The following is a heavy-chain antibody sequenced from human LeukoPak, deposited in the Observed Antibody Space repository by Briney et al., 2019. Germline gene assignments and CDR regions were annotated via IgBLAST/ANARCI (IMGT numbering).Heavy chain of an antibody. CDR2: VFSSGST. J-gene: IGHJ4*02. CDR1: GASINFISYY. V-gene: IGHV4-39*07. CDR3: AREGYSSSSFDY. Sequence: SATLSLTRTVSGASINFISYYWGWIRQPPGKGLEWIGNVFSSGSTYYNPSLKSRVTISIDTSKNQFSLKLSSVTAADTAVYYCAREGYSSSSFDYWGQGTLVTVSS. D-gene: IGHD6-6*01.